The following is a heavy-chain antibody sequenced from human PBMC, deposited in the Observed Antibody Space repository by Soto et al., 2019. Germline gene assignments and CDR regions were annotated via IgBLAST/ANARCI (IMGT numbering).Heavy chain of an antibody. V-gene: IGHV4-30-2*01. J-gene: IGHJ4*02. Sequence: QLQLQESGSGLVKPSQTLSLTCAVSGGSISSGGYSCNWIRQPPGKGLEWIGYIYHSGSTYYNPSLKRRVTIPVERSKNRFSLKLSSVTAADTAVYYCARGVTTVTTFDSWGQGTLVTVSS. CDR3: ARGVTTVTTFDS. D-gene: IGHD4-17*01. CDR2: IYHSGST. CDR1: GGSISSGGYS.